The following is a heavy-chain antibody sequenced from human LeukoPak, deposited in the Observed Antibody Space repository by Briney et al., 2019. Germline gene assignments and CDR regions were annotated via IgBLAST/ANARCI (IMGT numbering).Heavy chain of an antibody. J-gene: IGHJ3*02. CDR3: ATANLVRAFDI. Sequence: SGTLSLTCTVSGGSISSYYWSWIRQPPGKGLEWIGYIYYSGSTNYNPSLKSRVTISVDTSKNQFSLKLSSVTAADTAVYYCATANLVRAFDIWGQGTMVTVSS. V-gene: IGHV4-59*12. CDR1: GGSISSYY. D-gene: IGHD3-10*01. CDR2: IYYSGST.